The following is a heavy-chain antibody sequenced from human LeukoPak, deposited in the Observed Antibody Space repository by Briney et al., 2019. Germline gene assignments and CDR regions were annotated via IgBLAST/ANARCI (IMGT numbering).Heavy chain of an antibody. CDR3: ARDHGSSSWYGGVY. V-gene: IGHV1-69*13. J-gene: IGHJ4*02. Sequence: SVKVSCKASGYTFTGHYMHWVRQAPGQGLEWMGGIIPIFGTANYAQKFQGRVTITADESTSTAYMELSSLRSEDTAVYYCARDHGSSSWYGGVYWGQGTLVTVSS. D-gene: IGHD6-13*01. CDR1: GYTFTGHY. CDR2: IIPIFGTA.